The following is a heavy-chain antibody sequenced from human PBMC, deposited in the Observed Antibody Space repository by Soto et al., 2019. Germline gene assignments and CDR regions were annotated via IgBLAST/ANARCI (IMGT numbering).Heavy chain of an antibody. CDR1: GFTFSTYS. CDR3: ARDNGLAGSFDP. D-gene: IGHD2-21*01. J-gene: IGHJ5*02. CDR2: ISYTSSTI. Sequence: EGSLRLSCAASGFTFSTYSMNWVSQAPGKGLEWVSYISYTSSTIYYADSVKGRFTISRDNAKNSLFLQMHSLRDEDTAVYYCARDNGLAGSFDPWGQGTLVTVSS. V-gene: IGHV3-48*02.